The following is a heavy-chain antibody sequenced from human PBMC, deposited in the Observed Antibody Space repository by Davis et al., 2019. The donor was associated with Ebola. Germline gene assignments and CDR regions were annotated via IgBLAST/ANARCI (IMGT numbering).Heavy chain of an antibody. CDR3: ARWSSWWRGWWFNP. V-gene: IGHV4-39*01. J-gene: IGHJ5*02. D-gene: IGHD2-15*01. Sequence: SETLSLTCTISGGSISSSSYYWGWIRQPPGKGLEWIGSIYYSGSTYYNPSLNSRVTISVDTSKNQFSLKLSSVTAADTAVYYCARWSSWWRGWWFNPWGQGTLVTVSS. CDR2: IYYSGST. CDR1: GGSISSSSYY.